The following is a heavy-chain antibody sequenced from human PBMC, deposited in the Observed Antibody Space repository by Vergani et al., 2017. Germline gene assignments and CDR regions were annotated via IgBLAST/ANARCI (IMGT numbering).Heavy chain of an antibody. CDR2: IIPIFGTT. CDR1: GGTFSSNS. J-gene: IGHJ4*02. D-gene: IGHD3-22*01. V-gene: IGHV1-69*18. Sequence: QVQLVQSGAEVKKPGASVKLPCKASGGTFSSNSISWVRQAPGQGLEWMGRIIPIFGTTSYAQKFQGRVTILADESTSTAYMELSSLRSEDTAVYYCARSSGYYSYYFDFWGQGTLVTVSS. CDR3: ARSSGYYSYYFDF.